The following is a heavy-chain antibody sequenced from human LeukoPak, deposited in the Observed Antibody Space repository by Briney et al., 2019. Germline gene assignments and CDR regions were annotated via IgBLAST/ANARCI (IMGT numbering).Heavy chain of an antibody. D-gene: IGHD4-17*01. V-gene: IGHV4-59*01. Sequence: PSETLSLTCTVSGGSISSYYWSWIRQPPGKGLEWIGYIYYSGSTNYNPSLKSRVTISVDTSKNQFSLKLSSVTAADTAVYYCARERAVRFDPWGQGTLVTVSS. CDR3: ARERAVRFDP. CDR1: GGSISSYY. CDR2: IYYSGST. J-gene: IGHJ5*02.